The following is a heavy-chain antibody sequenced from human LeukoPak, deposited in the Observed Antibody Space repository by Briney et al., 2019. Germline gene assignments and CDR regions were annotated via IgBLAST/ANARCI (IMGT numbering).Heavy chain of an antibody. CDR2: LYNSGTT. CDR3: ARAGGSVGWYGTIDS. V-gene: IGHV4-61*02. Sequence: SETLSLTCTVSGGSISSGSYYWTWIRQPPGKGLEWIGRLYNSGTTSYNPSLQSRVTISADTSKHQFSLRLTSVTAADTAVYYCARAGGSVGWYGTIDSWGQGTLVTVSS. D-gene: IGHD6-19*01. CDR1: GGSISSGSYY. J-gene: IGHJ4*02.